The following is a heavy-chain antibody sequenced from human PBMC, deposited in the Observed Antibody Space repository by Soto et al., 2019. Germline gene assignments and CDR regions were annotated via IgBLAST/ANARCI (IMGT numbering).Heavy chain of an antibody. V-gene: IGHV3-7*01. Sequence: GGSLRLSCAASGFTFSSYWMSWVRQAPGKGLEWVANIKQDGSEKYYVDSVKGRFTISRDNAKNSLYLQMNSLRAEDTAVYYCARDSLNYCSGGSCFYYYMAVWGKGTSVTVSS. D-gene: IGHD2-15*01. CDR3: ARDSLNYCSGGSCFYYYMAV. CDR2: IKQDGSEK. CDR1: GFTFSSYW. J-gene: IGHJ6*03.